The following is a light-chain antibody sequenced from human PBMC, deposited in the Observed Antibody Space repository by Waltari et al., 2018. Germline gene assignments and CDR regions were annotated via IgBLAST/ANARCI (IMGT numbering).Light chain of an antibody. Sequence: EVLMTQSPATLSVSPGERVTLSCRASQNIHDNLAWYQQKPGQAPRLLIYCASTRATAIPARFRGSGSGTEFTLTISSLQSEDFAVYYCQQYNKWPPLTFGGGTKVEIK. V-gene: IGKV3-15*01. CDR1: QNIHDN. CDR2: CAS. CDR3: QQYNKWPPLT. J-gene: IGKJ4*01.